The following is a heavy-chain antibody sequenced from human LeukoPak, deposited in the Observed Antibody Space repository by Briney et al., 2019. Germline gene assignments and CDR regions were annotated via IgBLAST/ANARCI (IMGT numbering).Heavy chain of an antibody. D-gene: IGHD1-26*01. J-gene: IGHJ4*02. CDR3: ARDSSVIVGARIDY. Sequence: GGSLRLSCAASGFTFSDYAMTWVRQAPGKGLQWVSAISGRGGNTYYADSVKGRFTISRDNSKNTLYLQMNSLRAEDTAVYYCARDSSVIVGARIDYWGQGTLVTVSS. CDR1: GFTFSDYA. CDR2: ISGRGGNT. V-gene: IGHV3-23*01.